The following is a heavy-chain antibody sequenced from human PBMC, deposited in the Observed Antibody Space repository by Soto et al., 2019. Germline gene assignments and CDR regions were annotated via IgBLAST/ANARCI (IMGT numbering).Heavy chain of an antibody. CDR3: ARATVGASDFGFDS. J-gene: IGHJ4*02. V-gene: IGHV3-53*01. CDR2: LYSGGST. Sequence: EVKLVESGGGLVQPGRSLRLSCSASGFTVSDYYMTWVRQAPGKGLEWVSLLYSGGSTIYTDSVKGRVTISRDSSKNTLYLQMHTLRVEDTAVYYCARATVGASDFGFDSWGQGTLVTVSS. D-gene: IGHD1-26*01. CDR1: GFTVSDYY.